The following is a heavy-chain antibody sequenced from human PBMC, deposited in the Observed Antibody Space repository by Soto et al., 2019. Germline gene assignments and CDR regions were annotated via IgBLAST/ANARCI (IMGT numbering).Heavy chain of an antibody. CDR2: ISSSSYT. V-gene: IGHV3-11*06. D-gene: IGHD3-22*01. Sequence: PGGSLRLSCAASGFTFSDYYMSWIRQAPGKGLEWVSYISSSSYTNYADSVKGRFTISRDNAKNSLYLQMNSLRAEDTAVYYCARGRHYDSSGYYYIDAFDIWGQGTMVTVSS. CDR1: GFTFSDYY. CDR3: ARGRHYDSSGYYYIDAFDI. J-gene: IGHJ3*02.